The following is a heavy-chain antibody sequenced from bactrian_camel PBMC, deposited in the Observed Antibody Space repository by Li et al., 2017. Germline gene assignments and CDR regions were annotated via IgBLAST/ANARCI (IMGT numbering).Heavy chain of an antibody. CDR1: GDTFSANW. CDR2: IWPGINWT. J-gene: IGHJ4*01. D-gene: IGHD2*01. Sequence: QLVESGGGSAQAGGSLRLSCAASGDTFSANWMAWFRQTPGKERQGVAAIWPGINWTRYDDSVKGRFTISPDKAKNAVHLQMNSLKPEDTAVYYCATSFTPGDRPTTPGTQVTVS. V-gene: IGHV3S25*01.